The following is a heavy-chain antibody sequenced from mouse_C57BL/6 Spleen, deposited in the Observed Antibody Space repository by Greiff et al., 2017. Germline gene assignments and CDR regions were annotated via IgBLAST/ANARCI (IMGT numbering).Heavy chain of an antibody. CDR3: ARRGGLPYYFDY. Sequence: QVQLQQSGAELVKPGASVKISCKASGYAFSSYWMNWVKQRPGKGLEWIGQIYPGDGDTNYNGKFKGKATLTADKSSSTAYMQLSSLTSEDSAVYFCARRGGLPYYFDYWGQGTTLTVSS. J-gene: IGHJ2*01. CDR1: GYAFSSYW. V-gene: IGHV1-80*01. D-gene: IGHD2-2*01. CDR2: IYPGDGDT.